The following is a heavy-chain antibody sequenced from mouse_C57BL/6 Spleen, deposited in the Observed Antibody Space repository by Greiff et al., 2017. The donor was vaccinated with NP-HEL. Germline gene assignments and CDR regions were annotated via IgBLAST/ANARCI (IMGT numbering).Heavy chain of an antibody. CDR3: ARGRVDY. CDR2: ISYDGSN. CDR1: GYSITSGYY. Sequence: DVKLVESGPGLVKPSQSLSLTCSVTGYSITSGYYWNWIRQFPGNKLEWMGYISYDGSNNYNPSLKNRISITRDTSKNQFFLKLNSVTTEDTATYYCARGRVDYWGQGTSVTVSS. J-gene: IGHJ4*01. V-gene: IGHV3-6*01.